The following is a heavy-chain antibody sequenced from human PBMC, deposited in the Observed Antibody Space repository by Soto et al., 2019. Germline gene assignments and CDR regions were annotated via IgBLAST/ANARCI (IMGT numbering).Heavy chain of an antibody. V-gene: IGHV3-23*01. CDR3: AKVLDMISSGWPSPLDY. Sequence: EVQLLESGGGLVQPGGSLRISCAASGFTFSSYAMSWVRQAPGKGLEWVSAISGSGGSTYYADSVKGRFTISRDNSKNTLYLQMNSLRAEDTAVYYCAKVLDMISSGWPSPLDYWGQGTLVTVSS. J-gene: IGHJ4*02. CDR2: ISGSGGST. CDR1: GFTFSSYA. D-gene: IGHD6-19*01.